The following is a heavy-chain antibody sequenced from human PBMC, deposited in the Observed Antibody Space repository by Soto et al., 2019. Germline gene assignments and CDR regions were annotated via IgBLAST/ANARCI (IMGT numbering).Heavy chain of an antibody. J-gene: IGHJ4*02. V-gene: IGHV1-18*04. D-gene: IGHD3-9*01. Sequence: SVKVSCKASGYTFTSYGISWVRQAPGQGLEWMGWISAYNGNTNYAQKLQGRVTMTTDTSTSTAYMELRSLRSDDTAVYYCARWDILTGIMHGLFDYWGQGTLVTVSS. CDR2: ISAYNGNT. CDR3: ARWDILTGIMHGLFDY. CDR1: GYTFTSYG.